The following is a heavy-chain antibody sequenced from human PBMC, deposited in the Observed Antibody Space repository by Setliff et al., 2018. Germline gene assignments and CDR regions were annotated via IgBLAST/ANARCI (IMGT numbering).Heavy chain of an antibody. V-gene: IGHV4-39*07. Sequence: KSSETLSLTCTVSGGSISSMSYYWGWIRQPPGKGLEWIGSIYHSGSSYYNSSLRSRVTISVDTSKNQFSLILRSVTAADTAVYYCARGRVRGSGSGPSCTYDPFDIWGQGTLVTVSS. CDR2: IYHSGSS. D-gene: IGHD2-2*01. CDR3: ARGRVRGSGSGPSCTYDPFDI. CDR1: GGSISSMSYY. J-gene: IGHJ3*02.